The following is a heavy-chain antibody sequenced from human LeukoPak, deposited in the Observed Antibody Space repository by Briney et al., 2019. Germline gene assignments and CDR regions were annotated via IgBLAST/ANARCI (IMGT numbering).Heavy chain of an antibody. CDR3: ARDGGTTVDYFDY. CDR1: GYTFTSYA. CDR2: ISAYNGNT. V-gene: IGHV1-18*01. J-gene: IGHJ4*02. D-gene: IGHD4-23*01. Sequence: ASVKFSCKASGYTFTSYAMHWVRQAPGQRLEWIGWISAYNGNTNYAQKLQGRVTMTTDTSTSTAYMELRSLRSDDTAVYYCARDGGTTVDYFDYWGQGTLVTVSS.